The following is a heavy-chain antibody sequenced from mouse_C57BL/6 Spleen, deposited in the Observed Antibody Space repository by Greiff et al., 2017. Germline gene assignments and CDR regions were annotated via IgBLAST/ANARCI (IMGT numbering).Heavy chain of an antibody. CDR2: ISDGGSYT. D-gene: IGHD3-2*02. J-gene: IGHJ3*01. CDR1: GFTFSSYA. CDR3: ARVTAQARFAY. V-gene: IGHV5-4*03. Sequence: DVMLVESGGGLVKPGGSLKLSCAASGFTFSSYAMSWVRQTPEKRLEWVATISDGGSYTYYPDNVKGRFTISRDNAKNNLYLQMSHLKSEDTAMYYCARVTAQARFAYWGQGTLVTVSA.